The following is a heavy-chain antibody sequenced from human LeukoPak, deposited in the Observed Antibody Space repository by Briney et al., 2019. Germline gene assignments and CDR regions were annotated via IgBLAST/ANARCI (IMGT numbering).Heavy chain of an antibody. D-gene: IGHD5-12*01. CDR3: ARSVDGVLNDY. J-gene: IGHJ4*02. Sequence: SRTLSLTCAVSGGSISRGGYCWSWIRQPPGKGLEWIGYIYHSGSTYYNPSLKSRVTISVDRSKNQFSLKLSSVTAADTTVYYCARSVDGVLNDYWGQGTLVTVSS. V-gene: IGHV4-30-2*01. CDR1: GGSISRGGYC. CDR2: IYHSGST.